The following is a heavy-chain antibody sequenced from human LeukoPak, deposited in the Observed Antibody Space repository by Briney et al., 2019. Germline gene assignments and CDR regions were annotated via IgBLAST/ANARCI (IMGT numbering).Heavy chain of an antibody. CDR2: TSYSGST. Sequence: PSETLSLTXTVSGGSISGSCCYWGWIRQTPGKDLEWIGSTSYSGSTHYNPSFKSRVTVSVDTSKNQFFLNLSSVTAADTAVYYCSRTTGDSAIIAAHWGQGTLVTVSS. J-gene: IGHJ4*02. V-gene: IGHV4-39*01. CDR3: SRTTGDSAIIAAH. D-gene: IGHD3-16*01. CDR1: GGSISGSCCY.